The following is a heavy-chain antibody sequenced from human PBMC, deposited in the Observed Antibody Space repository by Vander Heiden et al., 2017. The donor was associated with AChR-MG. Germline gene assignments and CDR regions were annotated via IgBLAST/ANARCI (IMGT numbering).Heavy chain of an antibody. J-gene: IGHJ3*02. D-gene: IGHD6-19*01. CDR3: ARVRIAGAQYDAFDI. CDR1: GGSLSGHY. V-gene: IGHV4-34*02. Sequence: QVQLQQWGAGLLMPSETLSLTCAVYGGSLSGHYWGWIRQPPGKGLGWIGEINDGGSTNHNPSLKSRVTISADTSKNQYSLNLRFVTAADTAVYYCARVRIAGAQYDAFDIWGQGTMVTVS. CDR2: INDGGST.